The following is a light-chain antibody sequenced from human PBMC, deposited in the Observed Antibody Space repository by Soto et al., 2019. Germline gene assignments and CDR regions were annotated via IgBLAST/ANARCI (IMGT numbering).Light chain of an antibody. V-gene: IGKV1-5*01. CDR3: QQYNSYSVT. CDR2: DAS. CDR1: ESISSW. J-gene: IGKJ5*01. Sequence: DIQMTQSPSTLYASVGDRVTITCRASESISSWLAWYQQKPGKAPTLLIYDASTLESGVPSTFSGSGSGTEFTLTISSLQPDDFATYYCQQYNSYSVTFGQGTRLEIK.